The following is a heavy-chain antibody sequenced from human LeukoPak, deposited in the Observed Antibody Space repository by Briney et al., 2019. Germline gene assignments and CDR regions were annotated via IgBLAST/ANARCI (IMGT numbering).Heavy chain of an antibody. J-gene: IGHJ4*02. CDR1: GGSISSYY. CDR2: IYYSGST. CDR3: ARNVYDRYSYGRDGIDY. D-gene: IGHD5-18*01. V-gene: IGHV4-59*12. Sequence: SETLSLTCTVSGGSISSYYWSWIRQPPGKGLEWIGYIYYSGSTYYNPSLKSRVTISVDTSKNQFSLKLSSVTAADTAVYYCARNVYDRYSYGRDGIDYWGQGTLVTVSS.